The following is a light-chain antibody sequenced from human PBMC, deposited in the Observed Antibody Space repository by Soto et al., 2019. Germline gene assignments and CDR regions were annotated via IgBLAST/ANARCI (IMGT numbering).Light chain of an antibody. CDR3: QQYGSSSFT. V-gene: IGKV3-20*01. J-gene: IGKJ3*01. CDR2: DAS. Sequence: ELVLTQSPGTLSLSPGERATLSCTASQSVSSSSLAWYQQKPCQAPRILIYDASSRATGIPDRFSGSGSGTDFTLTISRLEPEDFAVYYCQQYGSSSFTFGPGTKVDIK. CDR1: QSVSSSS.